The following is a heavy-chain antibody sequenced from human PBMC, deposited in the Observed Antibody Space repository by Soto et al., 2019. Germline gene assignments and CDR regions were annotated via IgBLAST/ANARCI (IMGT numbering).Heavy chain of an antibody. CDR3: AAGTLGAVWTTLDD. CDR2: IYYSGST. CDR1: GGSFSENY. Sequence: SSETLSLTCDVSGGSFSENYWTWIRQYPGKGLEWIGYIYYSGSTNYNPSLKGRVTISVDASRSQFSLKLTSVTAADTALYYCAAGTLGAVWTTLDDWGQGTLVTVYS. J-gene: IGHJ4*02. D-gene: IGHD1-1*01. V-gene: IGHV4-59*03.